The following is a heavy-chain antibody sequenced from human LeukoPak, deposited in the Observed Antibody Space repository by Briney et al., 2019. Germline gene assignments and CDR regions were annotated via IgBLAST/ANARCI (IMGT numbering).Heavy chain of an antibody. Sequence: SETLSLTCTVSGGSISRYSWSWIRPPPGKGLEWIGNIFYSGNTNYNPSLKSRVTISIDTSQNQFSLKLSSVTAADTAIYYCARHYNWFDPWGQGILVTVSS. V-gene: IGHV4-59*01. CDR1: GGSISRYS. CDR2: IFYSGNT. CDR3: ARHYNWFDP. J-gene: IGHJ5*02.